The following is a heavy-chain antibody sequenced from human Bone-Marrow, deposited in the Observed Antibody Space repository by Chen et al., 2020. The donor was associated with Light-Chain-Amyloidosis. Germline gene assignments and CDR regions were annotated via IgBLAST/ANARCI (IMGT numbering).Heavy chain of an antibody. CDR2: MPTDVTKT. Sequence: EVQLVESGGALVQPGGSLRLSCAAPGFTMNTHRMHWVRQPPGGGLVWVARMPTDVTKTVYADSVKGRFTVSRDDAKNTLYLEMNSLRVEDTGLYFCARDRGRFSYNRGGLDSWGQGTLVTVSS. J-gene: IGHJ4*02. D-gene: IGHD3-10*01. CDR3: ARDRGRFSYNRGGLDS. V-gene: IGHV3-74*01. CDR1: GFTMNTHR.